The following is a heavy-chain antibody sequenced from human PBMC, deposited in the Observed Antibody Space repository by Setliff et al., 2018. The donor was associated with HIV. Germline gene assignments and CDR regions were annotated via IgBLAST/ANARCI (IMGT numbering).Heavy chain of an antibody. J-gene: IGHJ4*02. Sequence: ASVKVSCKASGGTFSSYAITWVRQAPGQGLEWMGRIIPISGAANYALKFQGKVTITADKSTSTAYMEVRGLRSEDTAVYYCAAYFYDYGDTFDYWGQGTLVTVSS. V-gene: IGHV1-69*06. CDR2: IIPISGAA. CDR3: AAYFYDYGDTFDY. CDR1: GGTFSSYA. D-gene: IGHD4-17*01.